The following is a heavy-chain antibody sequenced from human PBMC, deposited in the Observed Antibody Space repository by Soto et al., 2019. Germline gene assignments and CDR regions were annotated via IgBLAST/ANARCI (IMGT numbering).Heavy chain of an antibody. CDR2: IWYDGITK. V-gene: IGHV3-33*01. Sequence: PGGSLRHSCAASGVTFISHDMHWVRQAPGKGLEWVAVIWYDGITKFHADPVKGRFTISRDNSKNTMYLQMDSLRAEDTAVYYCARGRPAPGVVVVGRFDYWGQGTLVTVSS. J-gene: IGHJ4*02. CDR3: ARGRPAPGVVVVGRFDY. CDR1: GVTFISHD. D-gene: IGHD2-2*01.